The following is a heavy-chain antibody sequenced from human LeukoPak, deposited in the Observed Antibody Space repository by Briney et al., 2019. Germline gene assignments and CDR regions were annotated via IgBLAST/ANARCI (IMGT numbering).Heavy chain of an antibody. J-gene: IGHJ4*02. V-gene: IGHV1-18*01. CDR3: ARGPLAYCGGACPSPLDY. Sequence: ASETVSCKASGYTFTSYSISWVRQAPRHGLEWMGLISAYNGNTNYAQQLQGRVTMTTDTSTSTAYMELRSLRSDDTAVYYCARGPLAYCGGACPSPLDYWGQGTLVTVSS. D-gene: IGHD2-21*02. CDR1: GYTFTSYS. CDR2: ISAYNGNT.